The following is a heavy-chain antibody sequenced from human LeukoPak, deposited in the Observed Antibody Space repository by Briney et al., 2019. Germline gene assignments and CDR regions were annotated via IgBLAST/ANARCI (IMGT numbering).Heavy chain of an antibody. CDR2: ISGSGGST. D-gene: IGHD3-22*01. J-gene: IGHJ4*02. CDR1: GFTFSSYA. CDR3: AKDRVYYYDSSGYYSDY. Sequence: PGESLRLSCTASGFTFSSYAMTWVRQAPGQGLEWVSAISGSGGSTYYADSVKGRFTISRDNSKYTLYLQMNSLRAEDTAVYYCAKDRVYYYDSSGYYSDYWGQGTLVTVSS. V-gene: IGHV3-23*01.